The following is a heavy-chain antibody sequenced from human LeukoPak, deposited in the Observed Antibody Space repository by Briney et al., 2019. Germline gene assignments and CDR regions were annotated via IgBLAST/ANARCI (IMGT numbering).Heavy chain of an antibody. Sequence: ASVKVSCKASGYTFTGYYMHWVRQAPGQGLEWMGWISGYNGNTKYAQKLQGRVTMTTDTSTSTAYMELRSLRSDDTAVYYCARFTPRLTREKFDYWGQGTLVTVSS. D-gene: IGHD2-2*01. J-gene: IGHJ4*02. V-gene: IGHV1-18*04. CDR1: GYTFTGYY. CDR2: ISGYNGNT. CDR3: ARFTPRLTREKFDY.